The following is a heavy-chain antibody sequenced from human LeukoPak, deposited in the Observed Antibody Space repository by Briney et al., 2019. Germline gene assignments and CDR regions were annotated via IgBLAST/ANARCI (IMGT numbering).Heavy chain of an antibody. J-gene: IGHJ4*02. V-gene: IGHV1-69*04. CDR1: GGTFSSYA. CDR3: ARDILTGYSIY. Sequence: ASVKVSCKASGGTFSSYAISWVRQAPGQGLEWMGRIIPILGIANYAQKFQGRVTITADKSMSTAYMELSSLRSEDTAVYYCARDILTGYSIYWGQGTLVTVSS. CDR2: IIPILGIA. D-gene: IGHD3-9*01.